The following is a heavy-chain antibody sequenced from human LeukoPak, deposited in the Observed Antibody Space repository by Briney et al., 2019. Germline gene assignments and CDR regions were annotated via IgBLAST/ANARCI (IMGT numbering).Heavy chain of an antibody. CDR3: ARRHYGSGSYQGDWYLDL. CDR2: IGSAGNT. J-gene: IGHJ2*01. D-gene: IGHD3-10*01. CDR1: GFTFSNFD. V-gene: IGHV3-13*01. Sequence: GGSLRLSCAASGFTFSNFDMHWVRQVTGKRLEWVSTIGSAGNTYYLDSVKGRFATSRDNAESSLYLQMNSLRDGDTAVYYCARRHYGSGSYQGDWYLDLWGRGTLVTVSS.